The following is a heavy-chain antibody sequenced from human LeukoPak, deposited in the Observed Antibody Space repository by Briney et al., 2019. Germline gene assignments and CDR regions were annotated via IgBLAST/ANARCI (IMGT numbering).Heavy chain of an antibody. CDR3: VRGDYGDYTLFDY. D-gene: IGHD4-17*01. CDR2: IYSGGST. Sequence: GGSLTLSCAASGFTVSINYMSCVRHAREKGLVCVLIIYSGGSTYYADSVTGRFTTSRDNSKNTLYLQMNSLRAEGTAVYYCVRGDYGDYTLFDYWGQGTLVTVSS. V-gene: IGHV3-53*01. J-gene: IGHJ4*02. CDR1: GFTVSINY.